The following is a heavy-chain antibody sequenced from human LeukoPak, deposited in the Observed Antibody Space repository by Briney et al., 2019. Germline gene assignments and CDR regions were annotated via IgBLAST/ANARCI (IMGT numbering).Heavy chain of an antibody. D-gene: IGHD3-22*01. CDR2: ISGSGGST. CDR1: GFTFSSYA. CDR3: AKDGYYDSSGYFLEGGYYFDY. Sequence: GGSLRLSCATSGFTFSSYAMSWVRQAPGKGLEWVSAISGSGGSTYYADSVKGRFTISRDNSKNTLYLQMNSLRAEDTAVYYCAKDGYYDSSGYFLEGGYYFDYWGQGTLVTVSS. V-gene: IGHV3-23*01. J-gene: IGHJ4*02.